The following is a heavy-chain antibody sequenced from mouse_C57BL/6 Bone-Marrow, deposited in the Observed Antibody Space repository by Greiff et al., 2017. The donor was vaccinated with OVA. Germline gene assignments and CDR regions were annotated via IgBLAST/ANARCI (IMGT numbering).Heavy chain of an antibody. J-gene: IGHJ2*01. CDR3: ARESSNYLYYFDY. CDR1: AYPFADHY. D-gene: IGHD2-5*01. CDR2: IFPGSGSI. Sequence: FQLQQFGPELLKPGAPVKISCKASAYPFADHYLNWVKQRPGRGFDGIGWIFPGSGSIYYNEKFKGKATLTVDKSSSTAYMLLSSLTSEDSAVYFCARESSNYLYYFDYWGQGTTLTVSS. V-gene: IGHV1-75*01.